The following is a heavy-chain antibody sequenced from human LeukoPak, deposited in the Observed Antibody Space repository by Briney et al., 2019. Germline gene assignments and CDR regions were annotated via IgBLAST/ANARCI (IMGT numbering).Heavy chain of an antibody. Sequence: GRSLRLSCAASGFTFSSYGMHWVRQAPGKGLEWVAVIWYDGSNKYYADSVKGRFTISRDNSKNTLYLQMNSLRAEDTAVYYCARALYYYGSGSYPYYWGQGTLVTVSS. CDR1: GFTFSSYG. J-gene: IGHJ4*02. V-gene: IGHV3-33*01. CDR2: IWYDGSNK. CDR3: ARALYYYGSGSYPYY. D-gene: IGHD3-10*01.